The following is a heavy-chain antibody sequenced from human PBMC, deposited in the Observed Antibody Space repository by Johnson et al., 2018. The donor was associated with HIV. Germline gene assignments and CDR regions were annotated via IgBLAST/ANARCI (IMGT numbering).Heavy chain of an antibody. V-gene: IGHV3-7*01. J-gene: IGHJ3*02. CDR2: IKQDGSEK. CDR1: GFSFSNYG. CDR3: ARDAYCSGGRCYGFGAFDI. Sequence: VQLVESGGGVVQPGGSLRLSCAASGFSFSNYGMHWVRQAPGKGLEWVATIKQDGSEKYYVDSVKGRFTISRDNAKNSLYLQMNSLRAEETAVYYCARDAYCSGGRCYGFGAFDIWGQGTMVTVSS. D-gene: IGHD2-15*01.